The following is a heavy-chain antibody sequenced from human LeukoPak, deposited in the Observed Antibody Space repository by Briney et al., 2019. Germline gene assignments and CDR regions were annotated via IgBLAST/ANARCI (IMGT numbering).Heavy chain of an antibody. CDR1: GGSISTSNYY. CDR3: AKEGMYYDFWSGGPNWFDP. CDR2: IYHSGST. J-gene: IGHJ5*02. Sequence: PSETLSLTCTVSGGSISTSNYYWGWIRQPPGKGLEWIGSIYHSGSTYYNPSLKSRVTISVDTSKKQFSLKLSSVTAADTAVYYCAKEGMYYDFWSGGPNWFDPWGQGTLVTVSS. D-gene: IGHD3-3*01. V-gene: IGHV4-39*07.